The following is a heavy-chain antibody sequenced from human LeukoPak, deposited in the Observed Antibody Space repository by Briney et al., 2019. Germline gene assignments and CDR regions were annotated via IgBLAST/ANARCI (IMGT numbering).Heavy chain of an antibody. V-gene: IGHV3-23*01. J-gene: IGHJ4*02. D-gene: IGHD2-15*01. CDR2: ISYSGGHT. CDR3: SKGHLRDYCSTGSCYTCDY. CDR1: GFTFSTCA. Sequence: GGSLRLSCAASGFTFSTCAMNWVRQAPGKGLEWVSAISYSGGHTYYADSVKGRFTISRDNSKNTLYLQMNSLRAEDTALYYCSKGHLRDYCSTGSCYTCDYWGQGTLVTVSS.